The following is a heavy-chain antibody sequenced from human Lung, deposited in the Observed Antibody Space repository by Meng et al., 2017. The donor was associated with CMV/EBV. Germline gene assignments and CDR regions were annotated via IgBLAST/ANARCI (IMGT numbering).Heavy chain of an antibody. D-gene: IGHD3-10*01. J-gene: IGHJ2*01. CDR2: LYPADSDT. CDR3: LRGSSGSYWYFDL. CDR1: GYTFSHEW. V-gene: IGHV5-51*01. Sequence: XVSXXGSGYTFSHEWIGWVRQTPGKGLDWMGILYPADSDTRYSLSLQGRITIPADMSTSTAYLHWTSLKASDIGIYYCLRGSSGSYWYFDLWGRGTLVTVSS.